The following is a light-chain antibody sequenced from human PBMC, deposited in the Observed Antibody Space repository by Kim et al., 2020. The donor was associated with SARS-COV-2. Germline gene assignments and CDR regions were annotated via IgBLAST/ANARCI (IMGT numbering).Light chain of an antibody. CDR1: QSVTSNY. Sequence: LSPGERATLSCSASQSVTSNYLAWYQQKPGQAPRLLIYGASSRATGIPDRFSGSGSGTDFTLTISSLEPEDFVVYYCQQYGSSPRTFGGGTKVEI. J-gene: IGKJ4*01. CDR2: GAS. V-gene: IGKV3-20*01. CDR3: QQYGSSPRT.